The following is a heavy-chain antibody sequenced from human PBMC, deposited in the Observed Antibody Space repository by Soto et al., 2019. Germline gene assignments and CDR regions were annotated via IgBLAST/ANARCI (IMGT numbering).Heavy chain of an antibody. V-gene: IGHV1-69*02. CDR1: GGTFSSYT. Sequence: QVQLVQSGAEVKKPGSSVKVSCKASGGTFSSYTISWVRQAPGQGLEWMGRIIPILGIANYVQKFQGRVTITADKSTSTAYMELSSLRSEDTAVYYCASGRGYSYGSGYYYYGMDVWGQGTTVTVSS. CDR2: IIPILGIA. D-gene: IGHD5-18*01. J-gene: IGHJ6*02. CDR3: ASGRGYSYGSGYYYYGMDV.